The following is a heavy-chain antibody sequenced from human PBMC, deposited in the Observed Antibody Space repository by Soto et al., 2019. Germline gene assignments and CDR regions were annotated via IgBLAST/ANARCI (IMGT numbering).Heavy chain of an antibody. CDR2: ISGSGDKT. CDR1: GFTFSSYA. Sequence: PGGSLRLSCAASGFTFSSYATNWVRQAPGKGLEWVSTISGSGDKTYYADSVKGRFTISRDNSKNTLSLQMNSLRAEDTAVYYCAKSGQSSWANMDVWGQGTTVTVSS. D-gene: IGHD2-2*01. CDR3: AKSGQSSWANMDV. J-gene: IGHJ6*02. V-gene: IGHV3-23*01.